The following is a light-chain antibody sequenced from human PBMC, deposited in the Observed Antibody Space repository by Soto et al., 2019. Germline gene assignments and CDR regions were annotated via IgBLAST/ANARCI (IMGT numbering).Light chain of an antibody. CDR2: DAS. Sequence: EILLSQSPAPLSFSPGGRATLSFRASQSVSSYLAWYQQKPGQAPRLLIYDASNRATGIPARFSGSGSGTDFTLTISSLEPEDFAVYYCQQRSNWPTFGQGTRLEIK. V-gene: IGKV3-11*01. CDR1: QSVSSY. CDR3: QQRSNWPT. J-gene: IGKJ5*01.